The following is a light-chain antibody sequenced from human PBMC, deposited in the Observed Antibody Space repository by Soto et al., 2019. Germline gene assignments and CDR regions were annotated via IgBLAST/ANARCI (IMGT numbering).Light chain of an antibody. J-gene: IGLJ1*01. Sequence: SALTQPASVSGSPGQSITISCTGTSSDVGGYNYVSWYQQQSGKAPKLMIHEVSNRPSGVSNRFSGSKSGNTASLTISGLQAEDEADCYCSSYTSSRAYVFGIGTKVTVL. CDR2: EVS. CDR3: SSYTSSRAYV. V-gene: IGLV2-14*01. CDR1: SSDVGGYNY.